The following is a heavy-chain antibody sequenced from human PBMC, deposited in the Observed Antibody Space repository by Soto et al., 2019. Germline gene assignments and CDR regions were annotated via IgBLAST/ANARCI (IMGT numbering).Heavy chain of an antibody. CDR2: IVVGSDNT. D-gene: IGHD6-19*01. CDR3: AASHSGWQNYYYGAMDV. CDR1: GFTFTSSA. J-gene: IGHJ6*02. V-gene: IGHV1-58*02. Sequence: VASVKVSCKTSGFTFTSSAIQWVRQARGQRLEWIGWIVVGSDNTNYAQKFQERVTITRDLSTNTIYMDLSGLRSEDTAVYYCAASHSGWQNYYYGAMDVWG.